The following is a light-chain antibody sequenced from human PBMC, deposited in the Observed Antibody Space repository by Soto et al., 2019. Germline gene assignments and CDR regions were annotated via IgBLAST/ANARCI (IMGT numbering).Light chain of an antibody. J-gene: IGKJ5*01. CDR2: GAS. CDR3: QQYGGSPIT. CDR1: QSVSSSF. Sequence: EIVLTQSPGTLSLSPGERATLSCRASQSVSSSFLAWYQQKPGQAPRLLIYGASSRATGIPDRFSGSGSGTDFTLTITRLEPEDFVMYYCQQYGGSPITFGQGTRLEIK. V-gene: IGKV3-20*01.